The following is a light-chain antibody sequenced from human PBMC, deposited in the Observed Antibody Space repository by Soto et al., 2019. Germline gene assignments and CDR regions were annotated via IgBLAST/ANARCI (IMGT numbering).Light chain of an antibody. Sequence: DIQMTQSPSSLSASVGDRVTITCRASQGISNYLAWYQQKPGEVPKVLIYASSTLQSGVPSRFRGSGFGTDFTLTISSLQSEDVATYYCHRYNSAPLTFGGGTKVEI. CDR1: QGISNY. CDR3: HRYNSAPLT. CDR2: ASS. V-gene: IGKV1-27*01. J-gene: IGKJ4*01.